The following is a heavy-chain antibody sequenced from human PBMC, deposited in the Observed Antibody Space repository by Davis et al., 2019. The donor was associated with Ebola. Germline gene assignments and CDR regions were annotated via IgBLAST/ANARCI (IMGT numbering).Heavy chain of an antibody. V-gene: IGHV3-21*04. J-gene: IGHJ6*02. CDR1: GFTFSSYS. D-gene: IGHD6-13*01. Sequence: GGSLRLSCAASGFTFSSYSMNWVRQAPGKGLEWVSSISSSSSYIYYADSVKCRFTISRDNAKNSLYLQMNSLRAEDTAVYYCARDDSSSWNSAYDYGMDVWGQGTTVTVSS. CDR2: ISSSSSYI. CDR3: ARDDSSSWNSAYDYGMDV.